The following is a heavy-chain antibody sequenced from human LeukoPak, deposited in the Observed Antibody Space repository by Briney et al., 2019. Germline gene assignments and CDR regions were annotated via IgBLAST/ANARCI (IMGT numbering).Heavy chain of an antibody. CDR1: GFTFSSYA. CDR2: ISGNGGSK. V-gene: IGHV3-23*01. CDR3: EKYKIYYLDY. Sequence: QSGGSLRLSFAASGFTFSSYAMRWVRQAPGKGLEWVSAISGNGGSKYYADSVKGRFTMSRDNSKNTLYLQMNSLRAEDTAVYYCEKYKIYYLDYWGRGTLATVSS. D-gene: IGHD1-20*01. J-gene: IGHJ4*02.